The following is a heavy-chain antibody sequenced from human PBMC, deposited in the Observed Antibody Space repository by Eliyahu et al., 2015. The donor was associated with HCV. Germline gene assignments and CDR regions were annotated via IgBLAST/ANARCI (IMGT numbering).Heavy chain of an antibody. V-gene: IGHV4-61*02. CDR2: IYTSGST. Sequence: QVQLQESGPGLVKPSQTLSLTCTVSGGSFNSGSYYWSWIRQPAGKGLEWIGRIYTSGSTIYNPSLRSRVSISLDTSKNQFSLKVNSVTAADTAVYYCAREFWYAPYNWFDPWGQGTLVTVSS. D-gene: IGHD6-13*01. CDR1: GGSFNSGSYY. J-gene: IGHJ5*02. CDR3: AREFWYAPYNWFDP.